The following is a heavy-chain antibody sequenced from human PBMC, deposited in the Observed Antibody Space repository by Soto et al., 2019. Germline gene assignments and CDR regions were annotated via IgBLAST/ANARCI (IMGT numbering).Heavy chain of an antibody. D-gene: IGHD1-1*01. CDR1: GGSFSGYY. CDR3: ARHDIWNDVNSYYYGMGV. J-gene: IGHJ6*02. V-gene: IGHV4-34*01. Sequence: SETLSLTCAVYGGSFSGYYWSWIRQPPGKGLEWIGEINHSGSTNYNPSLKSRVTISVDTSKNQFSLKLSSVTAADTAVYYCARHDIWNDVNSYYYGMGVWGQGTTVTVSS. CDR2: INHSGST.